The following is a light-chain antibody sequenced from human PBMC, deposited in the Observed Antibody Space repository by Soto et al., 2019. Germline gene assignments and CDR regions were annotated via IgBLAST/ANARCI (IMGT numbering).Light chain of an antibody. V-gene: IGLV2-14*03. CDR3: NSFTTTNTYV. Sequence: QSALTQPASVSGSPGQSITISCTGASSDVGGFDHVSWYQQHPGKVPRLLIYDVSSRPSGVSDRFSGSKSGNTASLTISGLQAEDEADYYCNSFTTTNTYVFGTRTKVTV. J-gene: IGLJ1*01. CDR2: DVS. CDR1: SSDVGGFDH.